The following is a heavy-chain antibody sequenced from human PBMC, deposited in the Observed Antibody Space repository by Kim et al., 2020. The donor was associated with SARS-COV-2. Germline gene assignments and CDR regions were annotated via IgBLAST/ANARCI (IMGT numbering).Heavy chain of an antibody. D-gene: IGHD3-10*01. V-gene: IGHV4-34*01. CDR3: ARGLGSGSYYGF. CDR1: GGSFSGYY. J-gene: IGHJ4*02. CDR2: INHSGST. Sequence: SETLSLTCAVYGGSFSGYYWSWIGQPPGKGLEWIGEINHSGSTSYNPSLKSRVTISVDTSKNQFSLKLSSVTAADTAVYYCARGLGSGSYYGFWGQGTLVTVSS.